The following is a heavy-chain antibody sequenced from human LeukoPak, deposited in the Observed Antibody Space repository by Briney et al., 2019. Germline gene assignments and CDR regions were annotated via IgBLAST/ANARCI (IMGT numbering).Heavy chain of an antibody. CDR1: GFSFSNHG. V-gene: IGHV3-30*03. Sequence: GTSLRLSCVASGFSFSNHGMNWVRQAPGKGLEWVAVIARDGGAKFYADSVKGRFTLSRDTSKNMFFLQMNFLTVEDTAIYYCAREATWGQWYFDHWGQGTPVTVSS. D-gene: IGHD6-19*01. CDR3: AREATWGQWYFDH. CDR2: IARDGGAK. J-gene: IGHJ4*02.